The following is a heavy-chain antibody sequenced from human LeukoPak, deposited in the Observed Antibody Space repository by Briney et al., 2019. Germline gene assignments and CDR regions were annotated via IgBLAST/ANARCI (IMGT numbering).Heavy chain of an antibody. J-gene: IGHJ4*02. CDR2: ISNGGNSI. V-gene: IGHV3-11*04. CDR1: GSTFSDYY. CDR3: AKDLTTGTLSFDY. D-gene: IGHD1-1*01. Sequence: GGSLRLSCAASGSTFSDYYMTWIRQAPGKGLEWISYISNGGNSIYYADSVRGRFTISRDNSKNTLYLQMNSLRAEDTAVYYCAKDLTTGTLSFDYWGQGTLVTVSS.